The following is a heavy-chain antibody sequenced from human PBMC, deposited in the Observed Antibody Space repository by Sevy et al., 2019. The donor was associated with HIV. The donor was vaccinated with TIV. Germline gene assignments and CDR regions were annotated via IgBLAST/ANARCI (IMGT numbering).Heavy chain of an antibody. V-gene: IGHV3-33*01. CDR1: GFSFSGYG. Sequence: GGSLRLSCAASGFSFSGYGMHWVRQAPGKGLEWVAVIWYDATNKGYADSVKGRFTISRDNSKNTLYLQMNSQRAEDTAVYYCARESIAVAGIGYYFNYWGQGTLVTVSS. CDR2: IWYDATNK. J-gene: IGHJ4*02. D-gene: IGHD6-19*01. CDR3: ARESIAVAGIGYYFNY.